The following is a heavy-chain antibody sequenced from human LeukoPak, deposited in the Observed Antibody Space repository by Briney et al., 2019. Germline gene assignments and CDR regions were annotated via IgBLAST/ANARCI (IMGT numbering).Heavy chain of an antibody. J-gene: IGHJ5*02. Sequence: SETLTLTCTVSGGSISSSSFNWGRIPQPPGQGLEWSGCIYCNGSTYYIPSLKSRVTISVDTSKTEFSLKLSSVTAAGTAVYYCAGHGITMVRGVRGKNWFDPWGQGTLVTVSS. V-gene: IGHV4-39*01. CDR3: AGHGITMVRGVRGKNWFDP. CDR1: GGSISSSSFN. CDR2: IYCNGST. D-gene: IGHD3-10*01.